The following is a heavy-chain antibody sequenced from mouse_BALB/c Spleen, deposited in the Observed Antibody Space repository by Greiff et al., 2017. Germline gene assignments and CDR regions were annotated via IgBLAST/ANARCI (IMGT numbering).Heavy chain of an antibody. CDR1: GYSITSDYA. D-gene: IGHD4-1*01. J-gene: IGHJ1*01. V-gene: IGHV3-2*02. Sequence: EVQLQQSGPGLVKPSQSLSLTCTVTGYSITSDYAWNWSRQFPGNKLGWMGYISYSGSTSYNPSLKSRISITRDTSKIQFFLQLNSVTTEDTATYYCARLDWDVRYFDVWGAGTPVTVSS. CDR3: ARLDWDVRYFDV. CDR2: ISYSGST.